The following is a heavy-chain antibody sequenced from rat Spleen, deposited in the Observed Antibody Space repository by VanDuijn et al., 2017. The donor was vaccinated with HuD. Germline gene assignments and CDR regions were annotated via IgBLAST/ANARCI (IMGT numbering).Heavy chain of an antibody. J-gene: IGHJ1*01. Sequence: EVQLQESGPGLVKPSQSLSLTCSVTGYSITSSYRWNWIRKFPGNKMEWMGYISYSDNTSYNPSLKSRISITRDTSKNQFFLQLNSVTSEDTATYYCARYEDYGGWYFDFWGPGTMVIVSS. D-gene: IGHD1-1*01. CDR2: ISYSDNT. CDR1: GYSITSSY. CDR3: ARYEDYGGWYFDF. V-gene: IGHV3-1*01.